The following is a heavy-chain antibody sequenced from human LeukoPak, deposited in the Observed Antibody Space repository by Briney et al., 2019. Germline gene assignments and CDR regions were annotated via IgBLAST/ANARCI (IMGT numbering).Heavy chain of an antibody. CDR3: ARDRGSGWHTFDY. CDR2: LNSSNTYF. D-gene: IGHD6-19*01. CDR1: AFTISGFY. J-gene: IGHJ4*02. Sequence: GTLRLSSSAPAFTISGFYMSWVGQGPGQGLRWCSSLNSSNTYFVYADSVRGRSTISRDNANNSLYLQMNSLRAEDTAVYYCARDRGSGWHTFDYWGQGTLVTVSS. V-gene: IGHV3-21*01.